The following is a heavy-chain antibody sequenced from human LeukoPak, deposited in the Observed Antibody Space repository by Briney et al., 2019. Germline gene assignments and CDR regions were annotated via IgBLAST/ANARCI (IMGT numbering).Heavy chain of an antibody. J-gene: IGHJ4*02. CDR1: GYTFTSYA. D-gene: IGHD6-19*01. CDR3: ARSRAIGSGWPGNY. Sequence: GASAKVSCKASGYTFTSYAMHWVRQAPGQRLEWMGWINAGNGNTKYSQKFQGRVTITRDTSASTAYMELSSLRSEDTAVYYCARSRAIGSGWPGNYWGQGTLVTVSS. CDR2: INAGNGNT. V-gene: IGHV1-3*01.